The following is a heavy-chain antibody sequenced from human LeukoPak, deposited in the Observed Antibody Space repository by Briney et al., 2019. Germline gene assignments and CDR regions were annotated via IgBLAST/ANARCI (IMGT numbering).Heavy chain of an antibody. V-gene: IGHV3-9*03. Sequence: GGSLRPSCAVSGFTFDDYAMHWVRQAPGKGLEWVSGISWNSNLIGYADSVKGRFTISRDNAKNSLYLQMNSLRPEDMALYYCAKDGNYELLYAFDIWGQGTMVTVSS. CDR2: ISWNSNLI. D-gene: IGHD2-2*02. CDR1: GFTFDDYA. J-gene: IGHJ3*02. CDR3: AKDGNYELLYAFDI.